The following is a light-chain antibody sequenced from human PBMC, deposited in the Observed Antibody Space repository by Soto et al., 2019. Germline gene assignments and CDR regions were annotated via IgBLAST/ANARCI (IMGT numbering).Light chain of an antibody. J-gene: IGLJ1*01. CDR1: SSDVGGYNY. CDR2: EVS. Sequence: QSALTQPASVSGSPGQSITISCIGTSSDVGGYNYVSWYQQHPGKVPKLMVYEVSNRPAGVSYRFSGSKSGNTASLRISGLQPEYEADYYCSSYTSTNTPVVFGTGTKVTVL. V-gene: IGLV2-14*01. CDR3: SSYTSTNTPVV.